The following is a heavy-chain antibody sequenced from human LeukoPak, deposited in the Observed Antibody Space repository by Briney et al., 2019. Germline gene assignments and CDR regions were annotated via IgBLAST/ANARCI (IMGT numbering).Heavy chain of an antibody. CDR2: IFHSGST. V-gene: IGHV4-4*02. CDR1: GGSIGASINSPNW. D-gene: IGHD3-9*01. CDR3: AVMRYFDWLSSFDY. J-gene: IGHJ4*02. Sequence: SGTLSLTCTVSGGSIGASINSPNWWSWVRQPPGKGLEWIGEIFHSGSTNYNPSLKSRVTISVDTSKNQFSLKLSSVTAADTAVYYCAVMRYFDWLSSFDYWGQGTLVTVSS.